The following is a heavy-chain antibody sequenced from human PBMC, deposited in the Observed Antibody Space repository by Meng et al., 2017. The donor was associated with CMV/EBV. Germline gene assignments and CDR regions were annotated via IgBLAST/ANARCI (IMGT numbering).Heavy chain of an antibody. V-gene: IGHV1-69*12. CDR2: IIPVFETA. D-gene: IGHD1-26*01. CDR3: ARGGDSWYSDY. Sequence: VQLVPSVAVVQKPGSSVTVSGKTSGGTFSTFAISWVRQAPGEGLEWMGGIIPVFETANYAERFQDRVTITADDSTTTAYMELSSLRADDTALYFCARGGDSWYSDYWGQGTLVTVSS. J-gene: IGHJ4*02. CDR1: GGTFSTFA.